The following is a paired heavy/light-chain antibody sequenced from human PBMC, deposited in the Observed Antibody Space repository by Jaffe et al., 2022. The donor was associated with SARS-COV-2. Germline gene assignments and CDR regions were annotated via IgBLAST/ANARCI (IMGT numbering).Light chain of an antibody. V-gene: IGLV2-11*01. CDR2: DVN. Sequence: QSALTQPRSVSGSPGQSVTISCTGTSSDVGNYDYVSWYQQHPGKAPKLMIYDVNKRPSGVPDRFSGSKSGSTASLTISGLQAEDEADYFCCSYAGSYTLIFGGGTTLTVL. CDR1: SSDVGNYDY. J-gene: IGLJ2*01. CDR3: CSYAGSYTLI.
Heavy chain of an antibody. CDR3: ARRTGWGAIDY. CDR2: IYPGDSDT. J-gene: IGHJ4*02. CDR1: GFSFSLYW. Sequence: EVQLVQSGAEVKKPGESLKISCKGSGFSFSLYWIGWVRQMPGKGLEWMGIIYPGDSDTRYSPSFQGQVTISADKSISATYLQWTSLRASDTAMYYCARRTGWGAIDYWGQGTLVTVSS. D-gene: IGHD2-2*02. V-gene: IGHV5-51*01.